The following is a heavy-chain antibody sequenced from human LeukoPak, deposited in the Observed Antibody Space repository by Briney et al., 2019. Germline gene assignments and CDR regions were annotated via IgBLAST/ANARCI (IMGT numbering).Heavy chain of an antibody. CDR1: GFTFSSYS. D-gene: IGHD2/OR15-2a*01. J-gene: IGHJ3*01. Sequence: GGSLRLSCAASGFTFSSYSMNWVRQAPGKGLEWVSSISSSSSYIYYADSVKGRFTISRDDAKNSLYLQMNSLRAEDTAVYYCARLEYFQSTAFPVWGQGTMVTVSS. CDR2: ISSSSSYI. CDR3: ARLEYFQSTAFPV. V-gene: IGHV3-21*01.